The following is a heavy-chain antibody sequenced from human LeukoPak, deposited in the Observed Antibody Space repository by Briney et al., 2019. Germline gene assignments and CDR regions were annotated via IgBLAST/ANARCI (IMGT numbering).Heavy chain of an antibody. CDR3: IKDIRPGGMDV. V-gene: IGHV3-11*01. D-gene: IGHD2-15*01. CDR2: ISSSGSTI. CDR1: GFTFSDYY. J-gene: IGHJ6*02. Sequence: GGSLRLSCAASGFTFSDYYMSWIRQAPGKGLEWVSYISSSGSTIYYADSVKGRFTISRDNAKNSLYLQMNSLRTEDTAMYYCIKDIRPGGMDVWGQGTTVTVSS.